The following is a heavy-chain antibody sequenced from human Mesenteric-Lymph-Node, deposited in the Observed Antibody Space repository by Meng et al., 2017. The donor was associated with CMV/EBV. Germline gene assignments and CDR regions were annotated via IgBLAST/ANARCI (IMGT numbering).Heavy chain of an antibody. Sequence: GGSLRLSCAASGITFSTYTMNWVRQAPGKGLEWISYISSSGGASYYADSVRGRFTVSRDNAKNSLYLQMNSLRVEDTAVYYCARDPDFWSGYYLLDYFDYWGQGTLVTVSS. J-gene: IGHJ4*02. D-gene: IGHD3-3*01. CDR2: ISSSGGAS. CDR1: GITFSTYT. CDR3: ARDPDFWSGYYLLDYFDY. V-gene: IGHV3-48*04.